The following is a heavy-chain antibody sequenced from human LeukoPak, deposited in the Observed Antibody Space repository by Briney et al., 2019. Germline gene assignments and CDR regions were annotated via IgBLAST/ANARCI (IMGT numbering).Heavy chain of an antibody. CDR1: GFTFSSYW. V-gene: IGHV3-74*01. D-gene: IGHD3-22*01. J-gene: IGHJ4*02. Sequence: PGGSLRLSCAASGFTFSSYWMHWVRHAPGKGLVWVSRINSDGSNTRYADSVKGRFTISRDNAKNTLYLQMNSLRAEDTAVYYCAKDRHKLYYDSSGYRLDYWGQGTLVTVSS. CDR3: AKDRHKLYYDSSGYRLDY. CDR2: INSDGSNT.